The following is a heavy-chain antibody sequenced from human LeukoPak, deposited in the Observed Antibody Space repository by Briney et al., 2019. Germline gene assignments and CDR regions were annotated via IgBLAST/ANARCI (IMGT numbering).Heavy chain of an antibody. J-gene: IGHJ5*02. CDR2: IHQSGST. CDR3: ARLEITFGGVIAA. D-gene: IGHD3-16*02. Sequence: PSETLSLTCTVSGGSISSGGYYWSWIRQSPGKGLEWIGNIHQSGSTSYNPSLQSRVTISVDTSKNQFSLKLSPVSAADTAVYYCARLEITFGGVIAAWGQGTLVTVSS. CDR1: GGSISSGGYY. V-gene: IGHV4-39*07.